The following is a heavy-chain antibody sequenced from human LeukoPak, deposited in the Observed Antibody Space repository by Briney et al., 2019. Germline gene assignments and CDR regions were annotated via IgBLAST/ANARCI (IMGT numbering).Heavy chain of an antibody. J-gene: IGHJ4*02. CDR3: ARTDYYDR. Sequence: PGGSLRLSCAASGFTFSNYNMNWVRQAPGKGLEWVSYISSRGSYTYYADSVKGRFTISRDNAKNTLYLQMNSLRGEDTAVYYCARTDYYDRWGQGTLVTVSS. CDR2: ISSRGSYT. CDR1: GFTFSNYN. D-gene: IGHD3-22*01. V-gene: IGHV3-21*01.